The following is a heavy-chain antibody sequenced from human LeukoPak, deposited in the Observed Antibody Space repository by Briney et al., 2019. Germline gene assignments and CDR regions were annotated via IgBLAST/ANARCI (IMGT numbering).Heavy chain of an antibody. J-gene: IGHJ4*02. CDR2: ISSSSSYI. CDR1: GFTFSSYS. CDR3: ARGSQQLVIDY. D-gene: IGHD6-13*01. Sequence: GGSLRLPCAASGFTFSSYSMNWVRQAPGKGLEWVSSISSSSSYIYYADSVKGRFTISRDNAKNSLYLQMNSLRAEDTAVYYCARGSQQLVIDYWGQGTLVTVSS. V-gene: IGHV3-21*01.